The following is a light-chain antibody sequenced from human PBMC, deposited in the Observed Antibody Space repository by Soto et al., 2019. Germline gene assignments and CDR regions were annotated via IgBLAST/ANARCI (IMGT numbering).Light chain of an antibody. V-gene: IGKV3-15*01. J-gene: IGKJ3*01. CDR1: QNVGRN. CDR3: QLYGSSPLFT. Sequence: EIVMTQSPDTLSVSPGERATLSCRASQNVGRNVAWYQQRPGQAPRLLIHGTSTRAADIPARFSGSVSGTEFTLTINSLQPEDFAVYWCQLYGSSPLFTFGPGTKVDIK. CDR2: GTS.